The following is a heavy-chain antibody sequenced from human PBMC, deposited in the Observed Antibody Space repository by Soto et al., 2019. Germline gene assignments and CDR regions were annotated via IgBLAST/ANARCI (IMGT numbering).Heavy chain of an antibody. V-gene: IGHV5-51*01. CDR1: GYTFTNYW. J-gene: IGHJ4*02. CDR2: IYDGDSDT. D-gene: IGHD3-22*01. CDR3: ARVRDTGGYYPKYFDS. Sequence: GESLKISCKGSGYTFTNYWIGWVRQIPGKGLEWMGIIYDGDSDTIYNPSFQGQVTISDDKSISTAYLQWSSLKASDTAMYYCARVRDTGGYYPKYFDSWGQGTLVTVSS.